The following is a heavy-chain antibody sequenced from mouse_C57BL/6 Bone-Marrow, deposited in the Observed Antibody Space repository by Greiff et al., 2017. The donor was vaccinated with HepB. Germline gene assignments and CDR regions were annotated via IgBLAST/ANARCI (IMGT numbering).Heavy chain of an antibody. CDR3: TTNDYGSRGYFDV. Sequence: VHVKQSGAELVRPGASVKLSCTASGFNIKDDYMHWVKQRPEQGLEWIGWIDPENGDTEYASKFQGKATITADTSSNTAYLQLSSLTSEDTAVYYCTTNDYGSRGYFDVWGTGTTVTVSS. CDR2: IDPENGDT. D-gene: IGHD1-1*01. V-gene: IGHV14-4*01. J-gene: IGHJ1*03. CDR1: GFNIKDDY.